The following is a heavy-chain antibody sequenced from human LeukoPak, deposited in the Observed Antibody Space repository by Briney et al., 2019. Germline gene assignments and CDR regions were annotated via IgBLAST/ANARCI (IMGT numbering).Heavy chain of an antibody. CDR2: IRNDGSNE. Sequence: SGGSLRLSCALSGFTFRDYGMHWIRQAPGKGLEWVAFIRNDGSNEYYPDSVKGRFTISRDNSRNTLYLQMNSLRDEDTAVYYCAKGGSASHNWFDPWGQGTLVTVSS. D-gene: IGHD2-15*01. V-gene: IGHV3-30*02. J-gene: IGHJ5*02. CDR3: AKGGSASHNWFDP. CDR1: GFTFRDYG.